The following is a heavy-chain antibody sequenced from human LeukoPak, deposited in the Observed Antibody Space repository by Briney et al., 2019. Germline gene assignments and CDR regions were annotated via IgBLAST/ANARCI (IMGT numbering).Heavy chain of an antibody. CDR1: GFTFSSYA. J-gene: IGHJ5*02. Sequence: QSGGSLRLSCAASGFTFSSYAMSWVRQAPGKGLEWVSAISGSGGGTHYADSVKGRFTISRDNSKNTVYLEMNSLRAEDTAVYYCANTQRGIQLYYWFDPWGQGTLVTVSS. V-gene: IGHV3-23*01. CDR2: ISGSGGGT. CDR3: ANTQRGIQLYYWFDP. D-gene: IGHD5-18*01.